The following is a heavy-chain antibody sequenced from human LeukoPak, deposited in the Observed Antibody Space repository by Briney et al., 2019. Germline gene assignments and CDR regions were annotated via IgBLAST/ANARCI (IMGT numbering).Heavy chain of an antibody. CDR2: INHSGST. CDR3: VRLLATRIDY. Sequence: SETLSLTCAVYGGSFSGYYWSWIRQPPGKGLEWIGEINHSGSTNYNPSLKSRVTISVDTSKNQFSLKLSSVTAADTAVYYCVRLLATRIDYWGQGTLVTVSS. D-gene: IGHD2-15*01. CDR1: GGSFSGYY. J-gene: IGHJ4*02. V-gene: IGHV4-34*01.